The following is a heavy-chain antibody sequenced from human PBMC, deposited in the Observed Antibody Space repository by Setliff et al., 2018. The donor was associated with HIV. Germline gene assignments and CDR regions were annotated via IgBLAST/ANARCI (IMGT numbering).Heavy chain of an antibody. CDR2: IYYSGGT. Sequence: PSETLSLTCTVSGYPISSGYYWGWIRQPPGKGLEWIGTIYYSGGTYYKSSLKSRLIISLDTSKNQFSLKLSSVTAADTAVYYCARWEMATRVFDYWGQGTLVTVSS. CDR3: ARWEMATRVFDY. J-gene: IGHJ4*02. V-gene: IGHV4-38-2*02. D-gene: IGHD1-26*01. CDR1: GYPISSGYY.